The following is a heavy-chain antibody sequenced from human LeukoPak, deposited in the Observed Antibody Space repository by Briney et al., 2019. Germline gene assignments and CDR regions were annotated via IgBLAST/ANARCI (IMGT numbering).Heavy chain of an antibody. V-gene: IGHV3-30-3*01. CDR3: ARDSYCPNDVCYDY. Sequence: GRSLRLSCAASGLTFSIYAMHWVRQAPGKGLEWVAVISYDGSNKYYADSVKGRFTISRDNSKNTLYLQMNSLRAEDTAVYYCARDSYCPNDVCYDYWGQGVLVTVS. D-gene: IGHD2-8*01. CDR1: GLTFSIYA. J-gene: IGHJ4*02. CDR2: ISYDGSNK.